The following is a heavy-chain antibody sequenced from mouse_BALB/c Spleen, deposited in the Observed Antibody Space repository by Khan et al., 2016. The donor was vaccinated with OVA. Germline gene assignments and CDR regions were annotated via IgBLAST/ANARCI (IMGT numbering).Heavy chain of an antibody. V-gene: IGHV3-2*02. J-gene: IGHJ1*01. D-gene: IGHD1-1*02. CDR3: ARRAYYANWNLDV. Sequence: EVQLQESGPRLVKPSQSLSLTCTVTGYSITSDYAWNWIRQFPGNKLEWMGYISYSGSTSYNPSLKSRISITRDTSKNQFFLQLNSVTTEDTVTYYCARRAYYANWNLDVWGAGTTVTVSS. CDR1: GYSITSDYA. CDR2: ISYSGST.